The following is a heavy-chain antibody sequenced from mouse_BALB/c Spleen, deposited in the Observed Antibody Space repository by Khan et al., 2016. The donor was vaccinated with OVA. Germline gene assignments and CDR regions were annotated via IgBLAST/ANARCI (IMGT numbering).Heavy chain of an antibody. CDR2: ISTNYGDA. J-gene: IGHJ3*01. D-gene: IGHD1-1*02. V-gene: IGHV1S137*01. Sequence: QVQLKQSGAELVRPVFSLKISCQASCYTFTDYAMHWVKQRHAKSLEWIGVISTNYGDADYNQKFQGKASMTVDRSASTGYMELARLTSEDSAIYYCVRGGKFAYWGQGTLVTVSA. CDR3: VRGGKFAY. CDR1: CYTFTDYA.